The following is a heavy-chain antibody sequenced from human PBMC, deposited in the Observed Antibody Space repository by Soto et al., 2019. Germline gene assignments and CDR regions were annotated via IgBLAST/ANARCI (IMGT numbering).Heavy chain of an antibody. CDR2: IKPDGSER. CDR1: GFTFGTYW. V-gene: IGHV3-7*04. Sequence: EVQLVESGGGLVQPGGSLRLSCEASGFTFGTYWMTWVRQPPGKGLECVADIKPDGSERYYVDSVKGRFTISRDNAKNSLYLHMNSLRAEDTAVSYCATDLNWEHYWGQGTLVTVSS. D-gene: IGHD7-27*01. CDR3: ATDLNWEHY. J-gene: IGHJ4*02.